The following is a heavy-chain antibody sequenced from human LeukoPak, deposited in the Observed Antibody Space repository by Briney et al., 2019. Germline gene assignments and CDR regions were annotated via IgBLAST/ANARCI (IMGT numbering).Heavy chain of an antibody. Sequence: PSETLSLTCAVYGGSFSGYYWSWIRQPPGKGLEWIGEIHHSGSTKYNPSLKSRVTISVHTSKNQFSLKLSSVTAADTAVYYCARGAGSGWYVDYYYYMDVWGKGTTVTVSS. CDR2: IHHSGST. J-gene: IGHJ6*03. CDR3: ARGAGSGWYVDYYYYMDV. D-gene: IGHD6-19*01. CDR1: GGSFSGYY. V-gene: IGHV4-34*01.